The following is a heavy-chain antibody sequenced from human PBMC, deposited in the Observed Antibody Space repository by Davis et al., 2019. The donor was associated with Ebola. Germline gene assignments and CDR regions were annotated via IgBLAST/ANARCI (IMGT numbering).Heavy chain of an antibody. CDR3: ARDQVVVVPAATLLYYYGMDV. V-gene: IGHV3-74*01. CDR1: GSTFSSYW. Sequence: GESLKISCAASGSTFSSYWMHWVRQAPGKGLVWVSRINSDGSSTTYADSVKGRFTISRDNSKNTLYLQMNSLRAEDTAVYYCARDQVVVVPAATLLYYYGMDVWGQGTTVTVSS. J-gene: IGHJ6*02. D-gene: IGHD2-2*01. CDR2: INSDGSST.